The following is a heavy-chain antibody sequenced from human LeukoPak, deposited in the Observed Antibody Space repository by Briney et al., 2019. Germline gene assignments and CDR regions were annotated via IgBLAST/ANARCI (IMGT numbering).Heavy chain of an antibody. CDR2: IYPGDSDT. V-gene: IGHV5-51*01. CDR3: ARRGYYDSSGSLYFDY. Sequence: GESLKISCKGSGYSFTSYWIGWVRQMPGKGLEWMGIIYPGDSDTRYSPSFQGQVTISADKSTSTAYLQWSSLKASDTAMYYCARRGYYDSSGSLYFDYWGQGTLVTVSS. CDR1: GYSFTSYW. D-gene: IGHD3-22*01. J-gene: IGHJ4*02.